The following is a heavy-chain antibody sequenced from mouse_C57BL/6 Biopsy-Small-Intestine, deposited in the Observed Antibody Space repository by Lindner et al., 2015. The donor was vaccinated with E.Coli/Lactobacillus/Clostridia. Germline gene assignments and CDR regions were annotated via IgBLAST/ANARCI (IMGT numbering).Heavy chain of an antibody. J-gene: IGHJ3*01. Sequence: SVKVSCKASGYTFSGYDINWVRQASGQGLEWMGWMNPNSGNAGYAQKFQGRVTMTRNTSIITAYMELSSLRSEDTAAYYCARGSFGYDTSGRGFDIWGQGTMVTVSS. D-gene: IGHD2-3*01. CDR2: MNPNSGNA. CDR1: GYTFSGYD. V-gene: IGHV1S55*01. CDR3: ARGSFGYDTSGRGFDI.